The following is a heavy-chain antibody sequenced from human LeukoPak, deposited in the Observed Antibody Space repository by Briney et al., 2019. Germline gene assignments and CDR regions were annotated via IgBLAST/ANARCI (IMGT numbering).Heavy chain of an antibody. D-gene: IGHD6-13*01. Sequence: GSLRLSCAASGFTFSSYAMSWVRQAPGKGLEWVSAISGSGGSTYYADSVKGRFTISRDNSKNTLYLQMNSLRAEDTAVYYCAKNYVGSWALDYWGQGTLVTVSS. CDR2: ISGSGGST. CDR3: AKNYVGSWALDY. J-gene: IGHJ4*02. CDR1: GFTFSSYA. V-gene: IGHV3-23*01.